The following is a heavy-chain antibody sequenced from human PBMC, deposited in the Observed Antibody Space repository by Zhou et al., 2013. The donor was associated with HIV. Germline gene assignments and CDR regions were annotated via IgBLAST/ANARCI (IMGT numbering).Heavy chain of an antibody. V-gene: IGHV1-69*04. Sequence: QVQLVQSGAEVKKPGSSVKVSCKASRGTSSSYGFSWVRQVPGQGLEGMGRIIPMFGLTTYAQKFQGRVTITADKSTNTAYMELRSLRYEDTAVYFCARSPPALSGYRGFEPEGFFDTWGQGTLVSVSS. CDR1: RGTSSSYG. CDR3: ARSPPALSGYRGFEPEGFFDT. J-gene: IGHJ4*02. CDR2: IIPMFGLT. D-gene: IGHD5-12*01.